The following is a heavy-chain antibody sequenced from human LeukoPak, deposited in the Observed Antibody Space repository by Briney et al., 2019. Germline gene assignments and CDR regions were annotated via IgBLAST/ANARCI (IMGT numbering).Heavy chain of an antibody. D-gene: IGHD5-18*01. CDR1: GGSISSYY. Sequence: PSETLSLTCTVSGGSISSYYWSWIRQPPGKGLEWIGYINYSGSTNYNPSLKSRVTISVDTSKNQFSLKLSSVTAADTAVYYCARLRGYSYGREYFQHWGQGTLVTVSS. J-gene: IGHJ1*01. V-gene: IGHV4-59*01. CDR2: INYSGST. CDR3: ARLRGYSYGREYFQH.